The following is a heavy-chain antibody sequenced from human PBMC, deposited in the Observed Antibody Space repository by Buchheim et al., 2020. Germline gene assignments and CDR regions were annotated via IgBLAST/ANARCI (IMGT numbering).Heavy chain of an antibody. V-gene: IGHV3-23*04. Sequence: EVQLVESGGGLVQAGGSLRLSCAASGFTFSSYPMSWVRQALGKGLEWVSVISGSGGSTNYADSVKGRFTISRDNAKSILYLQMNSLRAEDTAVYYCARPESLGIVVVIAIPYWGQGTL. J-gene: IGHJ4*02. CDR3: ARPESLGIVVVIAIPY. D-gene: IGHD2-21*01. CDR2: ISGSGGST. CDR1: GFTFSSYP.